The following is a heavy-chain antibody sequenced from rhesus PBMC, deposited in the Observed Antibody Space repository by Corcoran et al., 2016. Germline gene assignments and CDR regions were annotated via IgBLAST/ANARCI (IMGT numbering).Heavy chain of an antibody. Sequence: QVQLQESGPGLVKPSETLSLTCAVSGYSISSGYYWSWIRQPPGKGLEWIGCITYSGSTSYNPSLKSRVTISRDTSKNQFSLKLSSVTAADTAVYYCAREGLAAASFDYWGQGVLVTVSS. J-gene: IGHJ4*01. CDR1: GYSISSGYY. CDR2: ITYSGST. CDR3: AREGLAAASFDY. D-gene: IGHD6-31*01. V-gene: IGHV4-122*02.